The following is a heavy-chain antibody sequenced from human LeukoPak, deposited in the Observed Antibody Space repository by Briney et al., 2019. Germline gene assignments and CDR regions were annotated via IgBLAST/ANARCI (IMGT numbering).Heavy chain of an antibody. CDR2: IWFDGSEQ. Sequence: PGGSLRLSCAASGFTFSTYAIHWVRQAPGKGLEWEAVIWFDGSEQYYADSVKGRFIISRDNSKSTSNLQLNSLRAEDTAVYYCAREGDSRWGELSPWGQGTLVTVSS. D-gene: IGHD3-16*02. V-gene: IGHV3-33*01. J-gene: IGHJ1*01. CDR3: AREGDSRWGELSP. CDR1: GFTFSTYA.